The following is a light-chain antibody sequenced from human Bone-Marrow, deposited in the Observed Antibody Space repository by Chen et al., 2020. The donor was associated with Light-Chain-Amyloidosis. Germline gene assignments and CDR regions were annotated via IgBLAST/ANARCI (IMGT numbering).Light chain of an antibody. CDR1: NIGSTS. CDR2: DYS. V-gene: IGLV3-21*03. Sequence: SYVLTQPSSVSVAPGKTATIACGGNNIGSTSVHWYQQTPGQAPLLVVYDYSDRPSGIPERLSGSNSGNTATLTISRVEAGDEADYYCQVWDRSSDRPVFGGGTKLTVL. J-gene: IGLJ3*02. CDR3: QVWDRSSDRPV.